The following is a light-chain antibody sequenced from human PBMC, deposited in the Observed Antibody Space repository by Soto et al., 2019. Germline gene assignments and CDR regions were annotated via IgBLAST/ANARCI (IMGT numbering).Light chain of an antibody. CDR3: QQFDKLIT. CDR2: DAS. Sequence: EIVLTQSPATLSLSPGERATLSCGASQTISNNFLAWYQQRPGLAPRLLIYDASNRAAGIPDRFSGSGSGTDFPLTIRRLEPEEFAVYYCQQFDKLITFGGGTKVEI. CDR1: QTISNNF. J-gene: IGKJ4*01. V-gene: IGKV3D-20*01.